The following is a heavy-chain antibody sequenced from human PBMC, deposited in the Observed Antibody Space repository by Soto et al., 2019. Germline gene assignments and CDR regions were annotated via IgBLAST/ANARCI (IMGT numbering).Heavy chain of an antibody. CDR2: IWYDGSNK. CDR3: ARPPTHRNTYYYDSSGPRAEYFQH. J-gene: IGHJ1*01. V-gene: IGHV3-33*01. CDR1: GFTFSSYG. D-gene: IGHD3-22*01. Sequence: QVQLVESGGGVVQPGRSLRLSCAASGFTFSSYGMHWVRQAPGKGLEWVAVIWYDGSNKYYADSVKGRFTISRDNSQNTLYLQMNSLRAEDTAVYYCARPPTHRNTYYYDSSGPRAEYFQHWGQGTLVTVSS.